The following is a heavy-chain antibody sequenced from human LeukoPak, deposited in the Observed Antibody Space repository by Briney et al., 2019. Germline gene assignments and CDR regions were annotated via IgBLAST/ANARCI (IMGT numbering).Heavy chain of an antibody. CDR3: ASAYSQWLVPDY. J-gene: IGHJ4*02. V-gene: IGHV1-69*13. CDR1: GGTFSSYA. CDR2: IIPIFGTA. D-gene: IGHD6-19*01. Sequence: SVKVSCKASGGTFSSYAISWVRQAPGQGLEWMGGIIPIFGTANYAQKFQGRVTITADESTSTAYMELSGLRSEDTAVYYCASAYSQWLVPDYWGQGTLVTVSS.